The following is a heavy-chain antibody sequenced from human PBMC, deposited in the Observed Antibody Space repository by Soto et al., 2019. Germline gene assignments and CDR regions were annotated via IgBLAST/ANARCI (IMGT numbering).Heavy chain of an antibody. CDR1: GFTFSGSA. CDR3: TSFMVGATPY. Sequence: EVQLVESGGGSVQPGGSLKLSCAASGFTFSGSAMHWVRQAAGKGLEWVGRIRSKANTYATAYAASVKGRFTISRDDSKNTAFLQMNSLKTEDTAVYYCTSFMVGATPYWGQGTLVTVSS. D-gene: IGHD1-26*01. J-gene: IGHJ4*02. V-gene: IGHV3-73*02. CDR2: IRSKANTYAT.